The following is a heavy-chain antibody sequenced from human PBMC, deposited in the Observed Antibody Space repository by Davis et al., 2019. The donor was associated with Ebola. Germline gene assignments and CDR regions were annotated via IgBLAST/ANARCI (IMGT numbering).Heavy chain of an antibody. J-gene: IGHJ4*02. V-gene: IGHV4-34*01. D-gene: IGHD4-11*01. CDR1: GGSFSDYY. CDR3: ASLHQIRGKTCFDS. CDR2: INHRGDT. Sequence: PSETLSLTCAVYGGSFSDYYWSWVRQSPGQGLEWIGEINHRGDTDYNPSLRSLVTMSIDPSRLQFSLRLASVTASDTALYYCASLHQIRGKTCFDSWGQGNLVVVSS.